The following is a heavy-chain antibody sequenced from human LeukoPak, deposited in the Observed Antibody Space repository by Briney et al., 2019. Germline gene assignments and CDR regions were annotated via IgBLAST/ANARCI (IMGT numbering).Heavy chain of an antibody. Sequence: SESLSLSCAVSGGSISSTNWWSWVRQPPGKGLEWMGEIYNSGGTNYNPSLKSRVTISVDKSKNQLSLKISSGTAAETAVYYCASGFRAVSTDWYFDLWGRGTLVTVSS. J-gene: IGHJ2*01. CDR3: ASGFRAVSTDWYFDL. CDR2: IYNSGGT. V-gene: IGHV4-4*02. CDR1: GGSISSTNW. D-gene: IGHD5/OR15-5a*01.